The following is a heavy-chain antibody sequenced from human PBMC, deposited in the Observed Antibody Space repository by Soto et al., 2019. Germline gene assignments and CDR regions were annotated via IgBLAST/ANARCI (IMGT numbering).Heavy chain of an antibody. V-gene: IGHV3-15*07. CDR2: IKSKTDGGTT. Sequence: GGSLRLSCAASGFTFSNAWMNWVRQAPGKGLEWVGRIKSKTDGGTTDYAAPVKGRFTISRDDSKNTLYLQMNSLKTEDTAVYYCTTAPNPYYDFWSGSLDYWGQGTLVTVSS. D-gene: IGHD3-3*01. J-gene: IGHJ4*02. CDR3: TTAPNPYYDFWSGSLDY. CDR1: GFTFSNAW.